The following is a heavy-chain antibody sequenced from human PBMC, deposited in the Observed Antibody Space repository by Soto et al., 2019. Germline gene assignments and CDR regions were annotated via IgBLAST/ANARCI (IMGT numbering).Heavy chain of an antibody. D-gene: IGHD3-10*01. J-gene: IGHJ5*02. CDR3: VPSRITLIRGQINNHQYDWFDP. CDR2: ISRASDYI. CDR1: GFTFTNYG. Sequence: GGSLRLSCTASGFTFTNYGMTWVRQAPGKGLEWVSSISRASDYIYYADSVNGRFTISRDNAKNSLYLQMNSLRAEDTAVYFCVPSRITLIRGQINNHQYDWFDPWGQGTLVTVSS. V-gene: IGHV3-21*01.